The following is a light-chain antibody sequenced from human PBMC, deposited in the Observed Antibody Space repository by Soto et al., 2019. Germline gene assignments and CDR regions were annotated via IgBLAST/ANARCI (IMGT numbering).Light chain of an antibody. CDR2: EVS. Sequence: QSVLPQPPSVSGSPGQSVTISCTGTSSDVGGYNRVSWYQQPPGTAPKLMIYEVSDRPSGVPDRFSGSKSGNTASLTISGLQDEDEADYYCSSYTSTNTYVFGAGTKVTVL. CDR3: SSYTSTNTYV. J-gene: IGLJ1*01. V-gene: IGLV2-18*02. CDR1: SSDVGGYNR.